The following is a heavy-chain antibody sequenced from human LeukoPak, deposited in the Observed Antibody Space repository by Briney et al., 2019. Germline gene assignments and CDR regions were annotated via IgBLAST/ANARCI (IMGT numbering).Heavy chain of an antibody. CDR3: AREKAGGIVVVVAATTPYYFYGMDV. J-gene: IGHJ6*02. D-gene: IGHD2-15*01. Sequence: PGGSLRLSCAASGFTFSSYSMNWIRQAPGKGLEWVSSISSSTSYIYYADSVKGRFTISKDNAKNSLYLQMNSLRAEDTAVYYCAREKAGGIVVVVAATTPYYFYGMDVWGQGTTVTVSS. CDR2: ISSSTSYI. CDR1: GFTFSSYS. V-gene: IGHV3-21*01.